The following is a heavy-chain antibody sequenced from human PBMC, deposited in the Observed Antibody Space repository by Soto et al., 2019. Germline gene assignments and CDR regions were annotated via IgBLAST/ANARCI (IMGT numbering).Heavy chain of an antibody. V-gene: IGHV3-21*04. Sequence: GGSLRLSCAASGFTFSSYSMNWVRQAPGKGLEWVSSISSSSSYIYYADSVKGRFTISRDNAKNSLYLQMNSLRAEDTAVYYCARGILTGYYMAEGNWFDPWGQGTLVTVSS. CDR1: GFTFSSYS. D-gene: IGHD3-9*01. CDR3: ARGILTGYYMAEGNWFDP. CDR2: ISSSSSYI. J-gene: IGHJ5*02.